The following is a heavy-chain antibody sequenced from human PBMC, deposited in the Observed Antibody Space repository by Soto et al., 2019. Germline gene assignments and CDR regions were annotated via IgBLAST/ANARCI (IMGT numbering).Heavy chain of an antibody. V-gene: IGHV4-61*01. CDR1: GGSVSSGSYY. J-gene: IGHJ3*02. CDR2: IYYSGST. Sequence: QVQLQESGPGLVKPSETLSLTCTVSGGSVSSGSYYWSWIRQPPGKGLEWIGYIYYSGSTNYNPSLKSRVTISVDTSKTQFSLKLSSVTAADTAVYYCARAQYYYDSSGYYLDAFDIWGQGTMVTVSS. D-gene: IGHD3-22*01. CDR3: ARAQYYYDSSGYYLDAFDI.